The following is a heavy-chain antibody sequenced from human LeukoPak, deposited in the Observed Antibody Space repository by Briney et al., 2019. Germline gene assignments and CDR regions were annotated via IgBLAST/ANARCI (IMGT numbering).Heavy chain of an antibody. CDR3: ARGSYCSSTSCYDGVDYYYYMDV. CDR1: GFTFSSYA. Sequence: PGGSLRLSCAASGFTFSSYAMHWVRQAPGKGLEWVAVISYDGSNKYYADSVKGRFTISRDNSKNTLYLQMNSLRAEDTAVYYCARGSYCSSTSCYDGVDYYYYMDVWGKGTTVTVSS. J-gene: IGHJ6*03. V-gene: IGHV3-30-3*01. CDR2: ISYDGSNK. D-gene: IGHD2-2*01.